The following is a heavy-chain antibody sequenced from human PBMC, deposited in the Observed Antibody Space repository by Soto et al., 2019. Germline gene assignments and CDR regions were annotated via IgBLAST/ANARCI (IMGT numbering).Heavy chain of an antibody. CDR2: IDPSDSYT. Sequence: GESLKISCKGSGYSFTSYWISWVRQMPGKGLEWMGRIDPSDSYTNYSPSFQGHVTISADKSISTAYLQWSSLKASDTAMYYCASYGAGSCRHLDAFDIWGQGTMVTVSS. J-gene: IGHJ3*02. V-gene: IGHV5-10-1*01. CDR1: GYSFTSYW. CDR3: ASYGAGSCRHLDAFDI. D-gene: IGHD2-2*01.